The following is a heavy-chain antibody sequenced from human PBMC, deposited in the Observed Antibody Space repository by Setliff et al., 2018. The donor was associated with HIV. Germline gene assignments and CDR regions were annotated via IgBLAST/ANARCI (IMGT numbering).Heavy chain of an antibody. CDR1: GGSISGDF. CDR2: THASGTT. V-gene: IGHV4-4*07. Sequence: SETLSLTCTVSGGSISGDFWTWIRQPAGEGLEWIGRTHASGTTQCEPSLKNRCSMSVDTSKNQFSLKMGSVTASDTAVYYCARGPSASTFDPWGQGTLVTAPQ. D-gene: IGHD2-15*01. CDR3: ARGPSASTFDP. J-gene: IGHJ5*02.